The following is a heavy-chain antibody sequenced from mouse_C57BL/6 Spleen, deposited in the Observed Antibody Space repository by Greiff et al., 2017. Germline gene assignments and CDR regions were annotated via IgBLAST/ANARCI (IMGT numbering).Heavy chain of an antibody. CDR1: GYTFTDYY. CDR3: ARKGNKARYGSSLYYFDY. CDR2: IYPGSGNT. Sequence: QVQLKESGAELVRPGASVKLSCKASGYTFTDYYINWVKQRPGQGLEWIARIYPGSGNTYYNEKFKGKATLTAEKSSSTAYMQLSSLTSEDSAVYFCARKGNKARYGSSLYYFDYWGQGTTLTVSS. D-gene: IGHD1-1*01. V-gene: IGHV1-76*01. J-gene: IGHJ2*01.